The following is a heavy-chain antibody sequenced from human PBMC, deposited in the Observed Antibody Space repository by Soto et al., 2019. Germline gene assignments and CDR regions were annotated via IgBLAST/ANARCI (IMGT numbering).Heavy chain of an antibody. J-gene: IGHJ4*02. CDR3: ARVQSTLQNSSGWYRLDY. V-gene: IGHV3-21*01. D-gene: IGHD6-19*01. Sequence: PGGSLRLSCAASGFTFCSYGMNWVRQAPGKGLEWVSSISSSSSYIYYADSVKGRFTISRDNAKNSLYLQMNSLRAEDTAVYYCARVQSTLQNSSGWYRLDYWGQGTLVTVSS. CDR2: ISSSSSYI. CDR1: GFTFCSYG.